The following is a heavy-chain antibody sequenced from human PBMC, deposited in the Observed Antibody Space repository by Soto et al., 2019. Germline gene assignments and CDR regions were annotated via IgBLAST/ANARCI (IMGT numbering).Heavy chain of an antibody. Sequence: QGQLVQSGAEVKKPGSSVKVSCKASGDTFSRYTISWVRQAPGQGLEWMGRIIPILGIANYAQKFQGRVTITADKSTSTAYMELSSLRSEDTAVYYCAREEYYYGSGAFFDYWGQGTLVTVSS. D-gene: IGHD3-10*01. CDR2: IIPILGIA. CDR3: AREEYYYGSGAFFDY. CDR1: GDTFSRYT. V-gene: IGHV1-69*08. J-gene: IGHJ4*02.